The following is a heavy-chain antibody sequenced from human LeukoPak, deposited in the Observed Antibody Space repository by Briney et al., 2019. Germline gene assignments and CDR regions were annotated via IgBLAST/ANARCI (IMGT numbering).Heavy chain of an antibody. J-gene: IGHJ5*02. CDR1: GGSISSYY. CDR2: ISYSGNT. Sequence: PSGTLSLTCTVSGGSISSYYWGWIRQPPGKGLEWIGDISYSGNTYYNPSLKSRVTISVDPSKNQFSLKLSSVTATDTAVYYCASGGSSSWYRWFDPWGQGTQVTVPS. V-gene: IGHV4-39*01. D-gene: IGHD6-13*01. CDR3: ASGGSSSWYRWFDP.